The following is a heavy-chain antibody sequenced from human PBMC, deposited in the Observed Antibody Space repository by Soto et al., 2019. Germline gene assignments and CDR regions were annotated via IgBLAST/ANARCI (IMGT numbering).Heavy chain of an antibody. D-gene: IGHD1-26*01. CDR1: GFTFSTYG. CDR3: AKDLPSGSYYHKFYYYYYGMDV. V-gene: IGHV3-30*18. Sequence: QVQLVESGGGVVQPGRSLRLSCAASGFTFSTYGMHWVRQAPGKGLDWVAVISYDGSNKYYADSVKGRCTISRDNSKNTLYLQMNSLRAEDTAVYYCAKDLPSGSYYHKFYYYYYGMDVWGQGPTVTVSS. J-gene: IGHJ6*02. CDR2: ISYDGSNK.